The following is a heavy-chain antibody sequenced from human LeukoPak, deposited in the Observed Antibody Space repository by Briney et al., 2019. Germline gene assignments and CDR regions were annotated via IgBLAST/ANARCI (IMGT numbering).Heavy chain of an antibody. J-gene: IGHJ6*02. D-gene: IGHD5-18*01. Sequence: GGSLRLSCAASGFTVSSNYTSWVRQAPGKGLEWVSVIYSGGSTYYADSVKGRFTISRDNSKNTLYLQMNSLRAEDTAVYYCARAESGYSYGYIYYYGMDVWGQGTTVTVSS. CDR3: ARAESGYSYGYIYYYGMDV. CDR2: IYSGGST. CDR1: GFTVSSNY. V-gene: IGHV3-53*01.